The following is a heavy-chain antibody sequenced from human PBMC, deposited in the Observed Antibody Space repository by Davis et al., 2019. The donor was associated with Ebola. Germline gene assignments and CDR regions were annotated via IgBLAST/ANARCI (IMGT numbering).Heavy chain of an antibody. J-gene: IGHJ4*02. D-gene: IGHD1-20*01. CDR1: GGSMTIGDYA. CDR2: IHHSGGT. Sequence: SETLSLTCSVSGGSMTIGDYAWSWIRQAPGKGLEWIGYIHHSGGTYYNPSLKSRLTISVDTSKNQFSLRLTSVPAADTAVYFCARDDVTGLLDSWGQGTRVIVSS. V-gene: IGHV4-30-4*01. CDR3: ARDDVTGLLDS.